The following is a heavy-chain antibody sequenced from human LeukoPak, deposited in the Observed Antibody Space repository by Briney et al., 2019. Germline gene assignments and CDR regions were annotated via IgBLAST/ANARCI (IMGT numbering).Heavy chain of an antibody. J-gene: IGHJ4*02. CDR2: IGASGEST. CDR3: ARETRRELFDY. V-gene: IGHV3-23*01. Sequence: LPGGSLRLSCAASGFTFSVAAMTWVRQAPGKGLEWVSLIGASGESTYYAGSVKGRFTISRDNSKNTLYLQMSSLRADDTAMYYCARETRRELFDYWGQGILVTVSS. D-gene: IGHD1-26*01. CDR1: GFTFSVAA.